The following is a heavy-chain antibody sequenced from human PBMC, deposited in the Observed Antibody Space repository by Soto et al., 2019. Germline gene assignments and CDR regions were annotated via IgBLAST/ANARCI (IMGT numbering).Heavy chain of an antibody. J-gene: IGHJ4*02. CDR2: ISYDGSNA. Sequence: QVQLVESGGGVVQPGKSLRLSCAASGFTFSSYGMHWVRQAPGKGLEWVAIISYDGSNANYGDSVKGRFTISRDNSKNTLSLLMSSLRAEDTAVYFCAKRRGVVGSGYYSAYFDYWGQGTLVTVSS. D-gene: IGHD3-22*01. CDR3: AKRRGVVGSGYYSAYFDY. V-gene: IGHV3-30*18. CDR1: GFTFSSYG.